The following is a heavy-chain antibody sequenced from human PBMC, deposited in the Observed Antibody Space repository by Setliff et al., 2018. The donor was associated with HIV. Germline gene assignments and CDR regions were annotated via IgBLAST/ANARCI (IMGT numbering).Heavy chain of an antibody. CDR2: IYTSGST. Sequence: ETLSLTCTVSGGSISSYYWSWIRQPPGKGLEWIGYIYTSGSTNYNPSLKSRVTISVDTSKNQFSLKLSSVTAADTAVYYCARGRRSRTYYYYMDVWGKGTTVTVSS. J-gene: IGHJ6*03. V-gene: IGHV4-4*08. CDR3: ARGRRSRTYYYYMDV. CDR1: GGSISSYY.